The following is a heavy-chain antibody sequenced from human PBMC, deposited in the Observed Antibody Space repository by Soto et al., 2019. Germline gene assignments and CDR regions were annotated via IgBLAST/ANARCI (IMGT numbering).Heavy chain of an antibody. V-gene: IGHV3-23*01. CDR3: AKDGALYCSGGSCYVDY. Sequence: GGSLRLSCAASGFTFSSYAMSWVRQAPGKGLEWVSAISGGGGSTYYADSVKGRFTISRDNSKNTLYLQMNSLRAEDTAVYYCAKDGALYCSGGSCYVDYWGQGTLVTVSS. CDR2: ISGGGGST. CDR1: GFTFSSYA. J-gene: IGHJ4*02. D-gene: IGHD2-15*01.